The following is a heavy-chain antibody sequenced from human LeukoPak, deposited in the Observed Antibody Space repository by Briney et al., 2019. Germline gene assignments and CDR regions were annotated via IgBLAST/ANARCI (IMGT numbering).Heavy chain of an antibody. V-gene: IGHV4-39*07. CDR2: IYYSGST. D-gene: IGHD6-13*01. CDR1: GGSISSSSYY. CDR3: ARDQGAYSSSWYWVGYYYYMDV. Sequence: SETLSLTCTVSGGSISSSSYYWGWIRQPPGKGLEWIGSIYYSGSTYYNPSLKSRVTISVDTSKNQSSLKLSSVTAADTAVYYCARDQGAYSSSWYWVGYYYYMDVWGKGTTVTVSS. J-gene: IGHJ6*03.